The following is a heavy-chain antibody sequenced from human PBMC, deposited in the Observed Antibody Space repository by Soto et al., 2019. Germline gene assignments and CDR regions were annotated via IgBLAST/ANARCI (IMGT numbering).Heavy chain of an antibody. CDR3: ARAPTVERGYYYYYYYMDV. Sequence: ASVKVSCKASGGTFSSYTISWVRQAPGQGLEWMGRIIPILGIANYAQKFQGRVTITADKSTSTAYMELSSLRSEDTAVYYCARAPTVERGYYYYYYYMDVWGKGTTVTVSS. J-gene: IGHJ6*03. D-gene: IGHD4-17*01. V-gene: IGHV1-69*02. CDR2: IIPILGIA. CDR1: GGTFSSYT.